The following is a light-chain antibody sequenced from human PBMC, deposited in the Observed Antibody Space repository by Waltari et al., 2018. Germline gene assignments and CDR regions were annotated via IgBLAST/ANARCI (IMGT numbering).Light chain of an antibody. CDR3: QQYGSSVMYT. J-gene: IGKJ2*01. CDR1: QSITKKY. Sequence: VLTQSPGTLSLSQGERATLSCRASQSITKKYFAWYQQKPGQAPRLLIYGASSRAAGVPDRFSGSGSGTDFTLTISRLEPEDFAVYYCQQYGSSVMYTFGQGTKLEIK. V-gene: IGKV3-20*01. CDR2: GAS.